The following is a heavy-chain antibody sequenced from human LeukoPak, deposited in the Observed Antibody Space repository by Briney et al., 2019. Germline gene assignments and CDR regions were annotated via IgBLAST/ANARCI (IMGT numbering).Heavy chain of an antibody. Sequence: VGSLRLSCAASIFTFSNFDMHWVRQAPCKGLEWVTFIRFDGSNEYYADSVRGRFTISRDNSKNTLYLQMSSLRPEDTAVYYCARQIGVSIDYWGQGTLVTVSS. CDR2: IRFDGSNE. D-gene: IGHD5/OR15-5a*01. J-gene: IGHJ4*02. V-gene: IGHV3-30*02. CDR3: ARQIGVSIDY. CDR1: IFTFSNFD.